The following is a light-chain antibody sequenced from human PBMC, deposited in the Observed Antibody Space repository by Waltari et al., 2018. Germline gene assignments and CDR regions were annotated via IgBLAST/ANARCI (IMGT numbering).Light chain of an antibody. V-gene: IGKV3-15*01. CDR1: QSVGSN. J-gene: IGKJ1*01. Sequence: EIVMTQSPATLSVSLGERATLTCRASQSVGSNYFTCYQQIPDPAPRLLISNASTRATGVQARFSGSVSGTEFTHTISSLQSEDFAIYYCQQYNNWPWTFGQGTKVEI. CDR2: NAS. CDR3: QQYNNWPWT.